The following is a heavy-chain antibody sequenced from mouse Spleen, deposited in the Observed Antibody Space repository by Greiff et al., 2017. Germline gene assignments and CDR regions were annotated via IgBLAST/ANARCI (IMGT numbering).Heavy chain of an antibody. D-gene: IGHD2-5*01. CDR1: GYTFTSYW. J-gene: IGHJ3*01. CDR3: ARPAYYSNLFAY. Sequence: VQLQQPGAELVKPGASVKLSCKASGYTFTSYWMHWVKQRPGQGLEWIGMIHPNSGSTNYNEKFKSKATLTVDKSSSTAYMQLSSLTSEDSAVYYCARPAYYSNLFAYWGQGTLVTVSA. V-gene: IGHV1-64*01. CDR2: IHPNSGST.